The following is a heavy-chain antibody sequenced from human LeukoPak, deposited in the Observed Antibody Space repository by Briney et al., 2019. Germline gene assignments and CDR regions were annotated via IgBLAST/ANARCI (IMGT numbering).Heavy chain of an antibody. CDR2: INAGNGNT. V-gene: IGHV1-3*03. CDR3: ARGGPPGNWNYIGFDY. Sequence: SVKVSCKASGYTFTSYAMHWVRQAPGQRLEWMGWINAGNGNTKYSQEFQGRVTITRDTSASTAYMELSSLRSEDMAVYYCARGGPPGNWNYIGFDYWGQGTLVTVSS. D-gene: IGHD1-7*01. J-gene: IGHJ4*02. CDR1: GYTFTSYA.